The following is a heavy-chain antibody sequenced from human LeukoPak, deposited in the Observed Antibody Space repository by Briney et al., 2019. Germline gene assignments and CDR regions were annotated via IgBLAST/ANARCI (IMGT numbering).Heavy chain of an antibody. CDR1: GFTFSSYA. CDR2: ISGSGGST. J-gene: IGHJ4*02. Sequence: PGGSLRLSCAASGFTFSSYAMSWVRQAPGKGLEWVSAISGSGGSTYYADSVKGRFTISRDNSKNTLYLQMNSLRAEDTAVYYCAKIDLHDYGDYGAFDYWGQGTLVTVSS. D-gene: IGHD4-17*01. V-gene: IGHV3-23*01. CDR3: AKIDLHDYGDYGAFDY.